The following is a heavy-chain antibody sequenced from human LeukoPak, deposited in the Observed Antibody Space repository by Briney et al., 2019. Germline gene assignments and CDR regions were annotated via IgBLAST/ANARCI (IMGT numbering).Heavy chain of an antibody. D-gene: IGHD5-18*01. J-gene: IGHJ6*02. CDR3: ASVDSSYYYGMDV. CDR1: GDSIRSYY. V-gene: IGHV4-59*06. Sequence: SETLSLTCTVSGDSIRSYYWNWIRQPPGKGLEWIGYIYYSGSTYYNPSLKSRVTISVDTSKNQFSLKLSSVTAADTAVYYCASVDSSYYYGMDVWGQGTTVTVSS. CDR2: IYYSGST.